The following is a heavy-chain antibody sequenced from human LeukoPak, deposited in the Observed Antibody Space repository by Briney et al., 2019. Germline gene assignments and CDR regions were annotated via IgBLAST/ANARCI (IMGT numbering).Heavy chain of an antibody. V-gene: IGHV4-59*12. J-gene: IGHJ5*02. CDR1: GGSISSYY. CDR2: IYYSGST. D-gene: IGHD2-2*01. Sequence: PSETLSLTCTVSGGSISSYYWSWIRQPPGKGLEWIGYIYYSGSTNYNPSLKSRVTISVDTSKNQFSLKLSSVTAADTAVYYCARGLGYCSSTSCYNWFDPWGQGTLVPVSS. CDR3: ARGLGYCSSTSCYNWFDP.